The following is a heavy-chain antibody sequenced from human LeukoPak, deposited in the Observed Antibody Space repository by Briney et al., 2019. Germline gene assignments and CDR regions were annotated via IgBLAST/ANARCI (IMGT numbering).Heavy chain of an antibody. Sequence: SAPTLSHPTQTLTLTCTFSGFALSTRGEGVGWIRQPPAKALAWLALIYWNDDKRYSPALTSRLTLTKDTSKSYVVLTMYYIDPVDTATYSCAHRQEKGLFGYFFYWGQGTLGTVSS. J-gene: IGHJ4*02. CDR3: AHRQEKGLFGYFFY. D-gene: IGHD3-16*01. V-gene: IGHV2-5*01. CDR1: GFALSTRGEG. CDR2: IYWNDDK.